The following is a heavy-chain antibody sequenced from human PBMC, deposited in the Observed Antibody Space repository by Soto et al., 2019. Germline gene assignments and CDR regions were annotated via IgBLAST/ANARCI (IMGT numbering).Heavy chain of an antibody. CDR2: ISYDGSNK. D-gene: IGHD6-13*01. CDR3: AKDRFGSSWYFDY. CDR1: GLTFSSYG. J-gene: IGHJ4*02. Sequence: QVQLVESGGGVVQPGRSLRLSCAASGLTFSSYGMHWVRQAPGKGLEWVAVISYDGSNKYYADSVKGRFTISRDNSKNTLYLQMNSLRAEDKAVYYCAKDRFGSSWYFDYWGQGTLVTVSS. V-gene: IGHV3-30*18.